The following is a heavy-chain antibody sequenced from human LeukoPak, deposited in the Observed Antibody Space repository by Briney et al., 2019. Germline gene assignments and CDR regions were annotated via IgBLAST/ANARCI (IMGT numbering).Heavy chain of an antibody. CDR1: GFTFSSYA. V-gene: IGHV3-23*01. D-gene: IGHD2-15*01. CDR3: AKDGADCSGGSCYSDY. CDR2: ISGSGGST. Sequence: GGSLRLSCAASGFTFSSYAMSWVRQAPGKGLEWVSAISGSGGSTYYADSVKGRFTISRDNSKNTLYLQMNSLRAEDTAVYYCAKDGADCSGGSCYSDYWGQGTLVTVSS. J-gene: IGHJ4*02.